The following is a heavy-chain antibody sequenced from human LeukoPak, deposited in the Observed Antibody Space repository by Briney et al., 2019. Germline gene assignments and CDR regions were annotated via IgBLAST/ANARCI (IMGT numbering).Heavy chain of an antibody. CDR3: AKGHSSTWYRTDV. V-gene: IGHV3-23*01. CDR1: GFTFSSYT. Sequence: GGSLRLSCAASGFTFSSYTMVWVRQAPGKGPEWVSAISGSGDSTSYADSVKGRFTISRDTSKNTLYLQMNSLRAEDTAVYYCAKGHSSTWYRTDVWGKGTTVTVSS. J-gene: IGHJ6*04. D-gene: IGHD6-13*01. CDR2: ISGSGDST.